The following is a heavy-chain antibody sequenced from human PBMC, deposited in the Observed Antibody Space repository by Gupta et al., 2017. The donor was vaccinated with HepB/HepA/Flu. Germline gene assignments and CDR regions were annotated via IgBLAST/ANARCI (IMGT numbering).Heavy chain of an antibody. CDR3: ARGDYDYYYYYYMDV. CDR1: GGSISSSSYY. Sequence: QLQLQESGPGLVKPSETLSLTCTVSGGSISSSSYYWGWIRQPPGKGLEWIGSIYYSGSTYYNPSLKSRVTISVDTAKNQFSLKLSSVTAADTAVYYCARGDYDYYYYYYMDVWGKGTTVTGSS. D-gene: IGHD4-17*01. V-gene: IGHV4-39*01. CDR2: IYYSGST. J-gene: IGHJ6*03.